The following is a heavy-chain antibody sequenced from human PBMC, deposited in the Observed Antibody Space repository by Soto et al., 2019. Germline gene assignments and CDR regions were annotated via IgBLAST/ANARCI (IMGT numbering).Heavy chain of an antibody. D-gene: IGHD5-18*01. CDR3: ARRYGKNAFDI. Sequence: PSETLSLTCTVSGGSISSYYWSWLRQPPGKGLEWIGYIYYSGSTNYNPSLKSRVTISVDTSKNQFSLKLSSVTAADTAVYYCARRYGKNAFDIWGQGTMVTVSS. CDR2: IYYSGST. V-gene: IGHV4-59*01. CDR1: GGSISSYY. J-gene: IGHJ3*02.